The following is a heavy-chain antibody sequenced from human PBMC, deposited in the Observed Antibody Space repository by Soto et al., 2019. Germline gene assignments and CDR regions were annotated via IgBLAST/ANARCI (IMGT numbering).Heavy chain of an antibody. J-gene: IGHJ4*02. V-gene: IGHV4-31*03. CDR3: ARERHDYYDSSGYLDY. Sequence: PSETLSLTCTVSGGSISSGGYYWSWIRQHPGKGLEWIGYIYYSGSTYYSPSLKSRVTISVDTSKNQFSLKLSSVTAADTAVYYCARERHDYYDSSGYLDYXGQGTLVT. D-gene: IGHD3-22*01. CDR1: GGSISSGGYY. CDR2: IYYSGST.